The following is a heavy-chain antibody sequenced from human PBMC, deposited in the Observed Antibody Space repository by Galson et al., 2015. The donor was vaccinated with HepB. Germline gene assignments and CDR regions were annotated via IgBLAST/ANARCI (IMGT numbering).Heavy chain of an antibody. D-gene: IGHD5-12*01. CDR3: ARLSYLNLEAADSGYDFLEGWFDP. CDR1: GYSFTSYW. J-gene: IGHJ5*02. CDR2: IYPGDSDT. Sequence: QSGAEVKKPGKSLKISCKGSGYSFTSYWIGWVRQMPGKGLEWMGIIYPGDSDTRYSPSFQGQVTISADKSISTAYLQWSSLKASDTAMYYCARLSYLNLEAADSGYDFLEGWFDPWGQGTLVTVSS. V-gene: IGHV5-51*03.